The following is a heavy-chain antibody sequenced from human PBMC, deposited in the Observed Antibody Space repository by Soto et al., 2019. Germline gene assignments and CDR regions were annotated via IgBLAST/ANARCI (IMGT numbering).Heavy chain of an antibody. J-gene: IGHJ6*02. CDR2: FIPLFRPA. CDR3: ARDCGSTNCFDMDV. V-gene: IGHV1-69*06. Sequence: QVQLVQSGAEVKKPGSSVKVSCKTSGGTFSSYTISWVRQAPGQGLEWMGGFIPLFRPATYAQKFQGRVTSTADKSTNTAYMELSGLGFEDTAVYYCARDCGSTNCFDMDVWGQGTTVTVSS. D-gene: IGHD2-2*01. CDR1: GGTFSSYT.